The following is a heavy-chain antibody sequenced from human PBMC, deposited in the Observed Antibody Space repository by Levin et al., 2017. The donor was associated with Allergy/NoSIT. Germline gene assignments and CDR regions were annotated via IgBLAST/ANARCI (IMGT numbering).Heavy chain of an antibody. D-gene: IGHD3-9*01. CDR3: AREGSGYDILSGFHPAFYYYFMDV. CDR1: GYTFTGYY. J-gene: IGHJ6*03. CDR2: INPNSGGA. V-gene: IGHV1-2*02. Sequence: ASVKVSCKTSGYTFTGYYIHWVRQAPGQGLEWMGWINPNSGGATYAQNFQGRVSMTRDTSITTAYMELSRLTSDDTAVYYCAREGSGYDILSGFHPAFYYYFMDVWGKGTTVTVSS.